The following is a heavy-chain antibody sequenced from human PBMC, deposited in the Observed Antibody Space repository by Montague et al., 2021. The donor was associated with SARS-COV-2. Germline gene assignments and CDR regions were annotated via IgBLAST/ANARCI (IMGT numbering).Heavy chain of an antibody. J-gene: IGHJ4*02. Sequence: ETLSLTCTVSGGSISSSSYYWGWIRQPPGEGLEWIGSIYYSGSTYYNPSLKSRVTIPVDTSKNQLSLKLSSVTAADTAVYYCARHYYGSGSYYLGEFDYWGQGTLVTVSS. CDR1: GGSISSSSYY. V-gene: IGHV4-39*01. D-gene: IGHD3-10*01. CDR3: ARHYYGSGSYYLGEFDY. CDR2: IYYSGST.